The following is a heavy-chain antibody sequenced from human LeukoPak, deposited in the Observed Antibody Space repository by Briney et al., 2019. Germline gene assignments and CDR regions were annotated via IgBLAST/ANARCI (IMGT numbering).Heavy chain of an antibody. Sequence: PETLSLTCAVYGGSFSGYYWSWIRQPPGKGLEWIGEINHSGSTNYNPSLKSRVTISVDTSKNQFSLKLSSVTAADTAVYYCARGWELVAFDIWGQGTMVTVSS. CDR2: INHSGST. CDR1: GGSFSGYY. CDR3: ARGWELVAFDI. D-gene: IGHD1-26*01. J-gene: IGHJ3*02. V-gene: IGHV4-34*01.